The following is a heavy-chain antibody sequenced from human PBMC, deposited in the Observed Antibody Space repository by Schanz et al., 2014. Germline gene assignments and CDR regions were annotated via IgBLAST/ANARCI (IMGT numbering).Heavy chain of an antibody. CDR3: ARGPLGTSP. Sequence: QVQLVQSGAEVKKPGASVKVSCKASGYTLSAYSLHWVRQAPGQGLEWMGIVNPSVRGTHFAREFQGRVTNTADKSTSTAYMDLSSLRPEDTAVYYCARGPLGTSPWGQGTLVTVSS. CDR2: VNPSVRGT. V-gene: IGHV1-46*01. J-gene: IGHJ5*02. D-gene: IGHD5-12*01. CDR1: GYTLSAYS.